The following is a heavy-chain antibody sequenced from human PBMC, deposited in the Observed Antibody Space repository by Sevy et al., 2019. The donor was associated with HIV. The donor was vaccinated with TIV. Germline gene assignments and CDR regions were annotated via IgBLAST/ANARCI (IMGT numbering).Heavy chain of an antibody. V-gene: IGHV1-2*02. J-gene: IGHJ4*02. CDR1: GYTFTGYY. D-gene: IGHD2-21*02. CDR2: MTPKSGGT. CDR3: TRSAAEAKNFYCGGDCYSDY. Sequence: ASVKVSCKASGYTFTGYYLHWVRQAPGQGLEWMGWMTPKSGGTNYAPKFQGRVTMTRHTSISTASMELSRLRSDDTAVYYCTRSAAEAKNFYCGGDCYSDYWGQGTLVTVSS.